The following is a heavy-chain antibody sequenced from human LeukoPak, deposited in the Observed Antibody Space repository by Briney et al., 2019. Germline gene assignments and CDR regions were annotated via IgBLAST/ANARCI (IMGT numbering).Heavy chain of an antibody. J-gene: IGHJ5*02. D-gene: IGHD3-22*01. CDR1: GFTFSSYS. V-gene: IGHV3-21*01. Sequence: PGGSLRLSCAASGFTFSSYSMNWVRQAPGKGLEWVSSISSSSSYIYYADSVRGRFTISRDNSKNTLFLQMNSLRAEDTAVYYCARDRNNYDMRLTHNWFDPWGQGTLVTVSS. CDR3: ARDRNNYDMRLTHNWFDP. CDR2: ISSSSSYI.